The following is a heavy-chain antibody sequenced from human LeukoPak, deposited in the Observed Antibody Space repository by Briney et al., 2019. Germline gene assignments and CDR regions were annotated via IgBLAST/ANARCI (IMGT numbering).Heavy chain of an antibody. CDR3: ARREAAAGTPPYFDY. CDR1: GASISDGN. CDR2: IYTSGST. V-gene: IGHV4-4*07. J-gene: IGHJ4*02. Sequence: KASETLSLTCTVSGASISDGNWTWLRQPAGEGLEWIGRIYTSGSTEYSPSFKSRVTISVDTSKNQFSLKLSSVTAAGTAVYYCARREAAAGTPPYFDYWGQGTLVTVSS. D-gene: IGHD6-13*01.